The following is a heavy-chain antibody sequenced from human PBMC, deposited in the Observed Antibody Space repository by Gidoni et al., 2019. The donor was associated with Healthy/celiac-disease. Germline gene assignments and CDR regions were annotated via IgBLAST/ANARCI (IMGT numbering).Heavy chain of an antibody. CDR3: ARYPYYFDY. V-gene: IGHV3-23*01. J-gene: IGHJ4*02. CDR1: GFTFSSYA. Sequence: EVQLLESGGGLVQPGGSRRLSCAASGFTFSSYAMSWVRQAPGKGREWVSAISGSGCSTYYADSVKGRFTISRDNSKNTLYLQMNSLRAEDTAVYYCARYPYYFDYWGQGTLVTVSS. D-gene: IGHD1-20*01. CDR2: ISGSGCST.